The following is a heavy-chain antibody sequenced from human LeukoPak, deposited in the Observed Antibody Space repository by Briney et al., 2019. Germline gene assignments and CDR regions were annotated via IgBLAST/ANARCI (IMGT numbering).Heavy chain of an antibody. Sequence: GGSLRLSCAASGFTFSSYSMNWVRQAPGKGLEWVSSISSSSSYIYYADSVKGRFTISRDNAKNSLYLQMNSLRAEDTAVYYCASVLWSVSSFDYWGQGTLVTVSS. D-gene: IGHD3-3*01. CDR3: ASVLWSVSSFDY. V-gene: IGHV3-21*01. CDR2: ISSSSSYI. J-gene: IGHJ4*02. CDR1: GFTFSSYS.